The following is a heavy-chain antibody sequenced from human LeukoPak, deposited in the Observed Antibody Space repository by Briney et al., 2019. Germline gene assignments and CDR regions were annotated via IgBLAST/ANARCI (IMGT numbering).Heavy chain of an antibody. CDR3: AKLDYGDYGYFDL. CDR2: ISGSGGST. D-gene: IGHD4-17*01. V-gene: IGHV3-23*01. CDR1: GFTFSSYA. Sequence: GGSLRLSCAASGFTFSSYAMSWVRQAPGKGLEWVSAISGSGGSTYYADSVKGRFPISGDNSKNTLYLQMNSLRAEDTAVYYCAKLDYGDYGYFDLWGRGTLVTVSS. J-gene: IGHJ2*01.